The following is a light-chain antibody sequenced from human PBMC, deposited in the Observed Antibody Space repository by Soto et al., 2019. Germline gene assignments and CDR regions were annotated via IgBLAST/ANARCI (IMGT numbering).Light chain of an antibody. CDR2: KAS. Sequence: IQMTQSPSTLSASVGDRVAITCRASQSIGIWLAWYQQKPGKAPRFLIYKASSLESGVPSRYSGSGSGTEFTLTISSRQPVDFVTYYYQLYKVQSWTFGQGTNVEFK. J-gene: IGKJ1*01. CDR1: QSIGIW. V-gene: IGKV1-5*03. CDR3: QLYKVQSWT.